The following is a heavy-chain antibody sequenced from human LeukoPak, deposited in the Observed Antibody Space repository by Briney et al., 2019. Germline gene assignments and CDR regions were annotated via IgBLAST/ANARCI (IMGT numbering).Heavy chain of an antibody. CDR2: IKQDGSEK. CDR3: ASCSSGWYSGLPCSFDI. J-gene: IGHJ3*02. V-gene: IGHV3-7*01. Sequence: PGGSLRLSCAASGFTFSSYWTSWVRQAPGKGLEWVANIKQDGSEKYYVDSVKGRFTISRDNAKNSLYLQMNSLRAEDTAVYYCASCSSGWYSGLPCSFDIWGQGTMVTVSS. D-gene: IGHD6-19*01. CDR1: GFTFSSYW.